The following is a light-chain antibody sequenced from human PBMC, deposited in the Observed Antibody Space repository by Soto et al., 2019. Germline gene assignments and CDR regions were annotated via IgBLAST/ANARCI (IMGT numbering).Light chain of an antibody. J-gene: IGKJ4*01. V-gene: IGKV1-33*01. CDR1: QDIKNY. Sequence: DIQMTQSPSSLSASVGDRVTITCQASQDIKNYLNWYQQKSGKAPKLLIYDASDLETGVPARFSGSGSGTEFTLTISSLQSEDFAVYYCRQYNNWPFTFGGGTKVDIK. CDR3: RQYNNWPFT. CDR2: DAS.